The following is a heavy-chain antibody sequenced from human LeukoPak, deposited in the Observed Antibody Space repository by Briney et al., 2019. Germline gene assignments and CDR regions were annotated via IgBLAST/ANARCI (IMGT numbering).Heavy chain of an antibody. CDR2: ISSSSSTI. V-gene: IGHV3-48*01. Sequence: GGSLRLSCAASGFTFSSYEMNWVRQAPGKGLEWVSYISSSSSTIYYADSVKGRFTISRDNAKNSLYLQMNSLRAEDTAVYYCARDHLNEGSAFDIWGQGTLVTVSS. CDR1: GFTFSSYE. D-gene: IGHD3-9*01. J-gene: IGHJ4*02. CDR3: ARDHLNEGSAFDI.